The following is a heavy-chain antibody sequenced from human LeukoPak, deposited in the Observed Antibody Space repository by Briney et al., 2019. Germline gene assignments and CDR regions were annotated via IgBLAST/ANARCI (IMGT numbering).Heavy chain of an antibody. D-gene: IGHD3-10*01. CDR1: GYYISSGYY. CDR2: IYHRGST. V-gene: IGHV4-38-2*01. Sequence: PSETLSLTCAVSGYYISSGYYWGWIRQPPGKGLEWIGSIYHRGSTYYNPSLKSRVTISVDTSKNQFSLKLSSVTAADTAVYYCARVLWFGELPPAGRLYYFDYWGQGTLVTVSS. J-gene: IGHJ4*02. CDR3: ARVLWFGELPPAGRLYYFDY.